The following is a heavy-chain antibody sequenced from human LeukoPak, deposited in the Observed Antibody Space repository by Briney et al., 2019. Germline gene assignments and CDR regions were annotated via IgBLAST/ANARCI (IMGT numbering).Heavy chain of an antibody. CDR2: TYPGDSNT. J-gene: IGHJ5*02. V-gene: IGHV5-51*01. CDR3: VRSPACSSGTCYPNWFDP. CDR1: GYSFTNNW. D-gene: IGHD2-15*01. Sequence: GESLKISCKGSGYSFTNNWIGWVRRMPGKGLEWMGITYPGDSNTRYSPSFQGQVTISADKSISSAYLQWSSLKASDTAMYYCVRSPACSSGTCYPNWFDPWGQGTLSPSPQ.